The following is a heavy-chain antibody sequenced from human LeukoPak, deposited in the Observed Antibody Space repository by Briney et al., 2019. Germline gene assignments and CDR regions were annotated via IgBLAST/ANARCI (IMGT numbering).Heavy chain of an antibody. CDR2: MYHSGDS. CDR1: GGSISSYY. J-gene: IGHJ4*02. Sequence: SETLSLTCTVSGGSISSYYWSWIRQPPGKGLEWVGSMYHSGDSYYNPSLKSRVTMSVDTSKNQFSLKLSSVTAADTAVYYCARDPDFWSGYYNFDYWGQGTLVTVSS. CDR3: ARDPDFWSGYYNFDY. D-gene: IGHD3-3*01. V-gene: IGHV4-59*12.